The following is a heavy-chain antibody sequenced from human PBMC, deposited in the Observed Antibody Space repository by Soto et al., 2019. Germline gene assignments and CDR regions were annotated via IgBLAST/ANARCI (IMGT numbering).Heavy chain of an antibody. CDR3: ARAFKGISENTGGPKRYDDGLDV. CDR1: GASLSGVY. V-gene: IGHV4-34*01. D-gene: IGHD1-1*01. Sequence: QVQLQQWGAGLLKPSETLSLTCGVSGASLSGVYWTWIRQTPGRGLEWIGEINHSGSAYYNPALGEGGTISVDTSKKQCSLSRTSVTAADTGRYYCARAFKGISENTGGPKRYDDGLDVWAQGTAVIVSS. J-gene: IGHJ6*02. CDR2: INHSGSA.